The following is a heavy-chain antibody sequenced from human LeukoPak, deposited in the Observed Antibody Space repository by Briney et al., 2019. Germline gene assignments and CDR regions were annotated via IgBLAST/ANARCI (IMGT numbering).Heavy chain of an antibody. CDR2: ISWNSGSI. Sequence: GGSLRLSCAASGFTFDDYAIHWVRQAPGKGLEWVSGISWNSGSIGYADSVKGRFTISRDNAKNSLYLQMNRLRAEDTALYYCAKDSGSWYFGAFDIWGQGTMVTVSS. CDR1: GFTFDDYA. D-gene: IGHD6-13*01. V-gene: IGHV3-9*01. CDR3: AKDSGSWYFGAFDI. J-gene: IGHJ3*02.